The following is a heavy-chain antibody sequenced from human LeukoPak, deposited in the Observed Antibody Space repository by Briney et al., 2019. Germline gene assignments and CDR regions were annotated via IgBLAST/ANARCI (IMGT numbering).Heavy chain of an antibody. Sequence: SVKVSCKASGGTFSSYAISWVRQAPGQGLEWMGRIIPIFGTANYAQKFQGRVTITTDESTSTAYMELSSLRSEDSAVYYCARDHDYGGNLDYWGQGTLVTVSS. CDR1: GGTFSSYA. J-gene: IGHJ4*02. D-gene: IGHD4-23*01. V-gene: IGHV1-69*05. CDR2: IIPIFGTA. CDR3: ARDHDYGGNLDY.